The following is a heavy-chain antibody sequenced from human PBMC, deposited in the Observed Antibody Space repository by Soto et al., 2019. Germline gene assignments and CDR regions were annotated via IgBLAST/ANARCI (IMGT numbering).Heavy chain of an antibody. Sequence: PXETLSLTCTVAGSSINSSDYYWGWIRQPPGKGLEWIGSMFYGVSTYYNPSLKSRVTVSVDTSKNQFSLNLRSVTAADTAVYYCARLPSRHLVDYWGQGTLVTVSS. CDR2: MFYGVST. CDR3: ARLPSRHLVDY. J-gene: IGHJ4*02. V-gene: IGHV4-39*01. CDR1: GSSINSSDYY. D-gene: IGHD3-3*02.